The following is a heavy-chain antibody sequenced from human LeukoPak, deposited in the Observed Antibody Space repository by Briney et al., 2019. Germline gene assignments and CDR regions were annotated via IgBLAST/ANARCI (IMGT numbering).Heavy chain of an antibody. CDR3: ARGGSRIVVVVAARKPHYFDY. Sequence: SETLSLTCAVYGGSFSGYYWSWIRQPPGKGLEWIGEISHSGSTNYNPSLNSRVTTSVETSNNEFSLKLSSVTAADTAVYYCARGGSRIVVVVAARKPHYFDYWGQGTLVTVSS. V-gene: IGHV4-34*01. J-gene: IGHJ4*02. D-gene: IGHD2-15*01. CDR2: ISHSGST. CDR1: GGSFSGYY.